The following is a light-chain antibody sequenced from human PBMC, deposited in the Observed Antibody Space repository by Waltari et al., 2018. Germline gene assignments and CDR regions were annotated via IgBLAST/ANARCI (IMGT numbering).Light chain of an antibody. J-gene: IGKJ1*01. V-gene: IGKV3-15*01. CDR3: QQYNNWLTWT. CDR1: QSVSSN. CDR2: GAS. Sequence: EIVMTQSPATLSVSPGERATLSCRASQSVSSNLAWYQQKPGQAPRLLIYGASTRATGIPARFSGSGSGPEFTLTISSMQSEDFAVYYCQQYNNWLTWTFGQGTKVGIK.